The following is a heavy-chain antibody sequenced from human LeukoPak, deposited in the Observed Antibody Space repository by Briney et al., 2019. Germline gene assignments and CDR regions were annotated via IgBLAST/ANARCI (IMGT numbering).Heavy chain of an antibody. D-gene: IGHD1-14*01. J-gene: IGHJ4*02. CDR3: AREIGETTITSSGEH. V-gene: IGHV4-39*07. Sequence: PSETLSLTFTVSGGSISSRSYYWVWIRQPPGKGLEWMGSVYYTGTTYYKPSLKSRLTISVDTFNNQFSLRLTSVTAADTAVYYCAREIGETTITSSGEHWGQGSLVTVSS. CDR1: GGSISSRSYY. CDR2: VYYTGTT.